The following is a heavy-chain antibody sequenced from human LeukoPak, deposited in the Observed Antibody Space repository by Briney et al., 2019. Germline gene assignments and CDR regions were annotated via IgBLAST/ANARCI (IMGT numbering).Heavy chain of an antibody. Sequence: KSSETLSLTCTVSGGSISSYYWSWIRQPPGKGLEWIGYIYYSGSTNYNPSLKSRVTISVDTSKNQFSLELISVTAADTAVYYCARFASSGLDPWGQGTLVTVSS. CDR2: IYYSGST. J-gene: IGHJ5*02. D-gene: IGHD1-1*01. V-gene: IGHV4-59*01. CDR1: GGSISSYY. CDR3: ARFASSGLDP.